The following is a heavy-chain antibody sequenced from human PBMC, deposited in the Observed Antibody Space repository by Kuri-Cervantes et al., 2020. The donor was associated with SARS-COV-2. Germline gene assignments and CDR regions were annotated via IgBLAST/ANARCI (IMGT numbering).Heavy chain of an antibody. CDR3: ARGRPSIWASLQH. Sequence: GESLKISCTASGFTISSYTLTWVRQAPGKGLEWVSSISGSSEYIYYADSVKGRFTISRDSAKNSLFLQMNRLRDEDTAVYYCARGRPSIWASLQHWGQGTLVTVSS. J-gene: IGHJ1*01. V-gene: IGHV3-21*01. CDR1: GFTISSYT. CDR2: ISGSSEYI. D-gene: IGHD3-16*01.